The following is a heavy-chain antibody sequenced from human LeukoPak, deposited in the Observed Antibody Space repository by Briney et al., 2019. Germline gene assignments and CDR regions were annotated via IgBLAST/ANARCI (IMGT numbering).Heavy chain of an antibody. D-gene: IGHD6-13*01. CDR1: GFTVSSNY. V-gene: IGHV3-66*01. Sequence: GGSLRLSCAASGFTVSSNYMSWVREAPGKGLVWVSVIYRGGSTYYADSVKGRFTISRDNSKNTLYLQMNSLRAEDTAVYYCARVGYIQAFDIWSQGTLVTVSS. J-gene: IGHJ3*02. CDR3: ARVGYIQAFDI. CDR2: IYRGGST.